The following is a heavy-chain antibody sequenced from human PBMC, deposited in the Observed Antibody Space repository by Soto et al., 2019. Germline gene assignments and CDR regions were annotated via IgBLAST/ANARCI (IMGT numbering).Heavy chain of an antibody. J-gene: IGHJ4*02. Sequence: ASVKVSCKASGYTFTGYYMHWVRQAPGQGLERMGWINPNSGGTNYAQKFQGWVTMTRDTSISTAYMELSRLRSDDTAVYYCARARRTDRSGSGSYCSKSLDYWGQGTLVTVSS. D-gene: IGHD3-10*01. CDR3: ARARRTDRSGSGSYCSKSLDY. CDR2: INPNSGGT. CDR1: GYTFTGYY. V-gene: IGHV1-2*04.